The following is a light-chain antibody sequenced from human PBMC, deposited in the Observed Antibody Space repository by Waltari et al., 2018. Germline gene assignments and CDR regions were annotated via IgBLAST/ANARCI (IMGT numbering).Light chain of an antibody. Sequence: QSALTQPPSASGSLGQSVAISCTGTSSDVGGYDLVSWYQQHPGQAPKLIICEVNKRPQGVPGRCSGSKSGNTASLTVSGLQAEDEADYYCTSYAGSNNLPFGGGTKLTVL. V-gene: IGLV2-8*01. CDR2: EVN. CDR3: TSYAGSNNLP. CDR1: SSDVGGYDL. J-gene: IGLJ2*01.